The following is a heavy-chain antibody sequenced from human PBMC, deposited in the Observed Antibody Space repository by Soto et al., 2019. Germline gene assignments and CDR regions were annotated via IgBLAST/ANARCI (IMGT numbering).Heavy chain of an antibody. CDR2: ISGSGGST. V-gene: IGHV3-23*01. D-gene: IGHD2-15*01. CDR1: GFTFSSYA. J-gene: IGHJ4*02. Sequence: GSLRLSCAAPGFTFSSYAMSWVRQALGKGLEWVSAISGSGGSTYYADSVKGRFTISRDNSKNTLYLQMNSLRAEDTAVYYCAKAHCSGGSCDFDYWGQGTLVTVSS. CDR3: AKAHCSGGSCDFDY.